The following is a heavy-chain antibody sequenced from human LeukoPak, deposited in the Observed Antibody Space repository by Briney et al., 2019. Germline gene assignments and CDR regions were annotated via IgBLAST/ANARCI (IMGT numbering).Heavy chain of an antibody. CDR3: ARARIAAPLLDY. CDR1: GFTFSNYE. Sequence: PGGSLRLSCAASGFTFSNYEMNWVRQTPGKGLEWVSCISDHSKSRNYVDSVKGRFTISRDNAKNSLYLQMNSLRVEDTAVYFCARARIAAPLLDYWGQGTLVTVSS. J-gene: IGHJ4*02. D-gene: IGHD6-13*01. V-gene: IGHV3-48*03. CDR2: ISDHSKSR.